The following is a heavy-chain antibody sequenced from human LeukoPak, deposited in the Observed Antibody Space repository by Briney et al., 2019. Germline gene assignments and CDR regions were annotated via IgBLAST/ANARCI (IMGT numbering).Heavy chain of an antibody. CDR1: GFSFSSCA. CDR2: ISGGADST. CDR3: AKDSLRYFDWPGYFDY. V-gene: IGHV3-23*01. D-gene: IGHD3-9*01. J-gene: IGHJ4*02. Sequence: QPGGSLRLSCAASGFSFSSCAMGWVRQAPGKGPDWVSSISGGADSTYYADSVKGRFTISRDNSKNTLYLQINSLRVEDTAVYYCAKDSLRYFDWPGYFDYWGQGTLVTVSS.